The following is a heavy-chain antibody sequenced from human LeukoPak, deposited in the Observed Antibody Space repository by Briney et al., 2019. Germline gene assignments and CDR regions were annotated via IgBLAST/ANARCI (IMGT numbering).Heavy chain of an antibody. V-gene: IGHV1-8*01. Sequence: ASVKVSCKTSGYPFSTWEINWVRQAAGQGLEWLGWVHPDSGNTDYAQKFRGRVTMSRDTSTSTAYMELSGLRLDDTAVYFCARGPRNDPWGQGTLVTVSS. CDR1: GYPFSTWE. CDR2: VHPDSGNT. CDR3: ARGPRNDP. J-gene: IGHJ5*02. D-gene: IGHD1-14*01.